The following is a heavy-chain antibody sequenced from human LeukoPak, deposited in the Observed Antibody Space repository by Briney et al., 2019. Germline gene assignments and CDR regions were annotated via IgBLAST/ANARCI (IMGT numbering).Heavy chain of an antibody. CDR1: GYIFTSYG. D-gene: IGHD1-26*01. Sequence: GASVKVSCKASGYIFTSYGISWVRQAPGQGLEWMGWISAYNGNTKYVQKLQGRVTMTTDTSTSTAYMELRSLRSDNTAVYYCARDRDSGSPAGGYWGQGTLVTVSP. V-gene: IGHV1-18*01. CDR2: ISAYNGNT. J-gene: IGHJ4*02. CDR3: ARDRDSGSPAGGY.